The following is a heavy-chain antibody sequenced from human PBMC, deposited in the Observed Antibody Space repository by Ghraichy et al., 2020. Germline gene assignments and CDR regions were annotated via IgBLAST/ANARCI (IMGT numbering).Heavy chain of an antibody. J-gene: IGHJ3*02. Sequence: SETLSLTCTVSGGSISSYYCSWIRQPPAKGLEWIGYIYYSGSTNYNPSLKSRVTISVDTSKNQFSLKLSSVTAADTAVYYCARHTTYYDFWSGYRHDAFDIWGQGTMVTVSS. CDR2: IYYSGST. D-gene: IGHD3-3*01. CDR1: GGSISSYY. CDR3: ARHTTYYDFWSGYRHDAFDI. V-gene: IGHV4-59*08.